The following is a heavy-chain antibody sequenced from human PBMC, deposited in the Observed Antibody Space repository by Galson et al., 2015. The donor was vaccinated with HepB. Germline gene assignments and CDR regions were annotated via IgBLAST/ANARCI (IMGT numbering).Heavy chain of an antibody. D-gene: IGHD6-19*01. CDR2: ISYDGSNK. V-gene: IGHV3-30*18. Sequence: SLRLSCAASGFTFSSYGMHWVRQAPGKGLEWVAVISYDGSNKYYADSVKGRFTISRDNSKNTLYLQMNSLRAEDTAVYYCAKVNEQWLVAYYFDYWGQGTLVTVSS. CDR3: AKVNEQWLVAYYFDY. CDR1: GFTFSSYG. J-gene: IGHJ4*02.